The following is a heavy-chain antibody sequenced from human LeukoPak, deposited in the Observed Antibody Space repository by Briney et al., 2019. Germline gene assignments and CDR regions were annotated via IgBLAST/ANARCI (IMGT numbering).Heavy chain of an antibody. D-gene: IGHD3-10*01. CDR2: ISSSSSYI. J-gene: IGHJ4*02. CDR3: ARDAGYGSGTYGY. V-gene: IGHV3-21*01. Sequence: GGSLRLSCAASGFTFSSYGMHWVRQAPGKGLEWVSSISSSSSYIYYADSVKGRFTISRDNAKNSLYLQMNSLRAEDTAVYYCARDAGYGSGTYGYWGQGTLVTVSS. CDR1: GFTFSSYG.